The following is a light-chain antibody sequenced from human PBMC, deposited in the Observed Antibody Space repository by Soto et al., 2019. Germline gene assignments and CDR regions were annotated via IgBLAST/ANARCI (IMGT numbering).Light chain of an antibody. Sequence: LTHYQGTLSFSPGERATLSCSASQSIFSNYLAWYQQKSGQAPSHLIYGASNRATGIPDRFSGSGSGTDLTLTISRLEAEDFAVYYCQQYGTSPRTFGQGTKGEFK. V-gene: IGKV3-20*01. CDR1: QSIFSNY. CDR2: GAS. J-gene: IGKJ1*01. CDR3: QQYGTSPRT.